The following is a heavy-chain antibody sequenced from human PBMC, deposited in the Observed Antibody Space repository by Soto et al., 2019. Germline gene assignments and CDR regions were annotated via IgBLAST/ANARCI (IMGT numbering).Heavy chain of an antibody. CDR3: ARDIDEYSSGWYYFDY. D-gene: IGHD6-19*01. CDR2: ISYDGSNK. V-gene: IGHV3-30-3*01. Sequence: QVQLVESGGGVVQPGRSLRLSCAASGFTFSSYAMHWVRQAPGKGLEWVAVISYDGSNKYYADSVKGRFTISRDNSKNTLYLQMNSLRAEDTAVYYCARDIDEYSSGWYYFDYWGQGTLVTVSS. J-gene: IGHJ4*02. CDR1: GFTFSSYA.